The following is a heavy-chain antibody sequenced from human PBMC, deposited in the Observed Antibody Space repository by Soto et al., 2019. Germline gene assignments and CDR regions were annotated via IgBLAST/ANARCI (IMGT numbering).Heavy chain of an antibody. Sequence: SETLSLTCTVSGGSISSSSYYWGWIRQPPGKGLEWIGSIYYSGSTYYNPSLKSRVTISVDTSKNQFSLKLSSVTAADTAVYYCARLPHTRSSSAGSTYDYWGQGTLVTVSS. CDR3: ARLPHTRSSSAGSTYDY. CDR1: GGSISSSSYY. V-gene: IGHV4-39*01. CDR2: IYYSGST. J-gene: IGHJ4*02. D-gene: IGHD6-13*01.